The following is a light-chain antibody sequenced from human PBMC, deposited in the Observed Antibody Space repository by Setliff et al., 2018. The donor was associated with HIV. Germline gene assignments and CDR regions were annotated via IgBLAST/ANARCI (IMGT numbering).Light chain of an antibody. V-gene: IGKV3-20*01. CDR3: QQYGSSPPLT. Sequence: EIVLTQSPGTLSLSPGERATLSCRASQSVSATYLTWYQQKPGQAPRVLIYGASRRATGIPDRFSGSGSGTDFTLTINRLEPEDFAVYYCQQYGSSPPLTFGGGTKVDIK. CDR2: GAS. CDR1: QSVSATY. J-gene: IGKJ4*01.